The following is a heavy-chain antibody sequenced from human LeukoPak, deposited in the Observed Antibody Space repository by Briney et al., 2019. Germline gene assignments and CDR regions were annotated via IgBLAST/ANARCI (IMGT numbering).Heavy chain of an antibody. V-gene: IGHV3-33*01. CDR1: GFTFSTYG. Sequence: GGSLRLSCAASGFTFSTYGMHWVRQAPGKGLEWVAVIWYDGSNKYYADSVKGRFTISRDNSKNTLYLQMNSLTAEDTAVYYCARGWYSTSWLEYLQHWGQGTLVTVSS. CDR2: IWYDGSNK. CDR3: ARGWYSTSWLEYLQH. D-gene: IGHD6-13*01. J-gene: IGHJ1*01.